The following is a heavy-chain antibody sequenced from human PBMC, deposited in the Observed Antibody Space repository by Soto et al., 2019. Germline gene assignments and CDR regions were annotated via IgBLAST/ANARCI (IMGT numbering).Heavy chain of an antibody. D-gene: IGHD3-16*02. CDR1: GFTFSSYA. CDR2: ISYDGSNK. CDR3: ARGGIMITFGVVIVNTLPGGMEV. Sequence: QVQLVESGGGVVQPGRSLRLSCAASGFTFSSYAMHWVRQAPGKGLEWVAVISYDGSNKYYADSVKGRFTISRDNSKNTLYLQMNRLRAEDTAVYYCARGGIMITFGVVIVNTLPGGMEVWGQGTTVTVSS. J-gene: IGHJ6*02. V-gene: IGHV3-30-3*01.